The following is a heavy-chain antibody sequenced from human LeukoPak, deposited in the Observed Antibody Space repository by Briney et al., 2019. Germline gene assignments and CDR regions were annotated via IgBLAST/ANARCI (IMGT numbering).Heavy chain of an antibody. Sequence: SETLSLTCTVSGGSINSYYWSWIRQPPGKGQEWIGDIYYSGNTNYNPFLKSRVTISVDTSKNQFSLKLSSVTAADTAVYYCARDLGFGYFDYWGQGTLVTVSS. CDR3: ARDLGFGYFDY. J-gene: IGHJ4*02. D-gene: IGHD3-16*01. V-gene: IGHV4-59*01. CDR2: IYYSGNT. CDR1: GGSINSYY.